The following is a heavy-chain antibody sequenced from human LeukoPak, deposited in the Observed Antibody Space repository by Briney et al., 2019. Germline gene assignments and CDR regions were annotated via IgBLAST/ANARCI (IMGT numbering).Heavy chain of an antibody. CDR3: AKERSYDSSGYYFEGYYFDY. CDR1: GFTFSSYG. V-gene: IGHV3-30*18. CDR2: ISYDGSNK. Sequence: GGSLRLSCAASGFTFSSYGMHWVRQAPGKGLEWVAVISYDGSNKYYADSVKGRFTISRDNSKNTLYLQMNGLRAEDTAVYYCAKERSYDSSGYYFEGYYFDYWGQGTLVTVSS. D-gene: IGHD3-22*01. J-gene: IGHJ4*02.